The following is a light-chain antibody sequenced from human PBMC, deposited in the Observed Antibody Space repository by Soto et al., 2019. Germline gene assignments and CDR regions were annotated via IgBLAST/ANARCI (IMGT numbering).Light chain of an antibody. J-gene: IGKJ2*01. V-gene: IGKV1-5*01. CDR3: QQYNSPYT. CDR2: DAS. Sequence: DIQMTQSPSTLSASVGDRVTITCRASQSISSWLAWYQQKPGKAPKLLIYDASSLESGVPSRFSGSGSGTVFTLTISSLQPDVFATYYCQQYNSPYTFGQGPKLEIK. CDR1: QSISSW.